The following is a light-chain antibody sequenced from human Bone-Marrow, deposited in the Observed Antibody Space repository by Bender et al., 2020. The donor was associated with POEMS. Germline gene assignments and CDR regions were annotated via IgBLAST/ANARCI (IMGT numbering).Light chain of an antibody. CDR2: LGS. CDR3: QSYDNSLGGWV. CDR1: SSDVGDDKY. V-gene: IGLV2-11*01. J-gene: IGLJ3*02. Sequence: QSALTQPRSVSGSPGQSVTISCTGLSSDVGDDKYVSWYQQYPGKAPKLINYLGSKRPSGVSNRFSGSKSGNTASLTISGLQAEDEADYYCQSYDNSLGGWVFGGGTKLTVL.